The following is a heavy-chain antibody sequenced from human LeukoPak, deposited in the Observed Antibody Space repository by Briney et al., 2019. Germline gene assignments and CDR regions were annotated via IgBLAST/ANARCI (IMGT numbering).Heavy chain of an antibody. V-gene: IGHV4-59*01. Sequence: PSETLSLTCTVSGGSISSYYWSWIRQPPGKGLEWIGYIYYSGSTNYNPSPKSRVTISVDTSKNQFSLKLSSVTAADTAVYYCARGTYGSGSYCFFDYWGQGTLVTVSS. CDR2: IYYSGST. D-gene: IGHD3-10*01. J-gene: IGHJ4*02. CDR3: ARGTYGSGSYCFFDY. CDR1: GGSISSYY.